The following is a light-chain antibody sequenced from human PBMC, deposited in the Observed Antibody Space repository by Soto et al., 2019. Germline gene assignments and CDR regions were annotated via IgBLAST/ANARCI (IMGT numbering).Light chain of an antibody. CDR2: DVS. CDR3: NSYTSTIPPYV. Sequence: QSVLTQPASVSGSAGQSISISCTGTSSDIGRYNFVSWYQQRPGQAPKLLIFDVSHRPSGISDRFSGSKSGYTASLTISGLQAEDEADYYCNSYTSTIPPYVFGTGTKVTVL. CDR1: SSDIGRYNF. J-gene: IGLJ1*01. V-gene: IGLV2-14*01.